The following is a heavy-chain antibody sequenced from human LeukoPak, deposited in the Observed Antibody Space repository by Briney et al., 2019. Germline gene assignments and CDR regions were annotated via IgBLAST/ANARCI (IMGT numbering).Heavy chain of an antibody. J-gene: IGHJ4*02. CDR2: IYYSGST. CDR3: ARGDLDTAMVIDY. D-gene: IGHD5-18*01. CDR1: GGSISSYY. Sequence: SETLSLTCTVSGGSISSYYWSWIRQPPGKGLEWIGYIYYSGSTNYNPSLKSRVTISVDTSKNQFSLKLSSVTAADTAVYYCARGDLDTAMVIDYWGQGTLVTVSS. V-gene: IGHV4-59*01.